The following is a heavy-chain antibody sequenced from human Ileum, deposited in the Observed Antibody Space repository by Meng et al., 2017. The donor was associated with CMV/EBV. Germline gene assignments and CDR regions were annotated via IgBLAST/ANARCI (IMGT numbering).Heavy chain of an antibody. CDR1: GSSFTSNW. V-gene: IGHV5-51*03. D-gene: IGHD1-26*01. J-gene: IGHJ3*02. CDR3: GGPRRVGGSDAFDI. Sequence: GGSLRPSCQGSGSSFTSNWIGWVRQMPGKGLGWMGIIYPVDSDTTYSPSFQGQGTISAGKSTSTAFLQWSSRMGSDNAMYYCGGPRRVGGSDAFDIWGQGTMVTVSS. CDR2: IYPVDSDT.